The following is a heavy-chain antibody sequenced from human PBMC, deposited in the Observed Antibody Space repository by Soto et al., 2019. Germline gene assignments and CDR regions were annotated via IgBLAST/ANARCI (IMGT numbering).Heavy chain of an antibody. CDR3: ANAEHPRRSIGFDY. D-gene: IGHD3-16*02. CDR1: VFTFASYV. Sequence: PWWSLRLSCSGSVFTFASYVMTWCRQAPGKGLEWVSSISATGGSTYYAGSVKGRFTISRDNSKNTLFLQMNSLRAEDTAIYYCANAEHPRRSIGFDYWGQGTLVTVSS. CDR2: ISATGGST. V-gene: IGHV3-23*01. J-gene: IGHJ4*02.